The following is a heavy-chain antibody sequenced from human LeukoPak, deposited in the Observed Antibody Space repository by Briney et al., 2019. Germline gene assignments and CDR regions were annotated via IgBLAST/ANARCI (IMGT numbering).Heavy chain of an antibody. V-gene: IGHV3-30*18. CDR3: AKGLYGDRMDYYYYGMDV. D-gene: IGHD4-17*01. Sequence: GGSLRLSCAASGFTFSSYGMHWVRQAPGKGLEWVAVISYDGSNKYYADSVKGRFTISRDNSKNTLYLQMNSLGAEDTAVYYCAKGLYGDRMDYYYYGMDVWGQGTTVTVSS. CDR2: ISYDGSNK. J-gene: IGHJ6*02. CDR1: GFTFSSYG.